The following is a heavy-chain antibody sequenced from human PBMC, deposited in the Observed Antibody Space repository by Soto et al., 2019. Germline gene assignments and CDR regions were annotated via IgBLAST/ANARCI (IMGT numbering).Heavy chain of an antibody. CDR1: GYTFTSYY. J-gene: IGHJ6*02. CDR3: ARGCSGGSCYYYYGMDV. CDR2: INPSGGST. Sequence: ASVKVSCKASGYTFTSYYMHWVRQAPGEGLEWMGIINPSGGSTSYAQKFQGRVTMTRDTSTSTVYMELSSLRSEDTAVYYCARGCSGGSCYYYYGMDVWGQGTTVTVSS. V-gene: IGHV1-46*01. D-gene: IGHD2-15*01.